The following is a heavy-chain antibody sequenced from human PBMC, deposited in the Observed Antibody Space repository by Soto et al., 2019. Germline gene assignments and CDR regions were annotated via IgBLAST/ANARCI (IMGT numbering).Heavy chain of an antibody. V-gene: IGHV1-46*01. CDR3: ALQAKVAAAGIHY. J-gene: IGHJ4*02. Sequence: ASVKVSCKASGYTFTSYYMHWVRQAPGQGLEWMGIINPSGGSTSYAQKFQGRVTITKDTSKNQVVLRMTNMDPVDTATYYCALQAKVAAAGIHYWGQGTLVTVSS. CDR1: GYTFTSYY. D-gene: IGHD6-13*01. CDR2: INPSGGST.